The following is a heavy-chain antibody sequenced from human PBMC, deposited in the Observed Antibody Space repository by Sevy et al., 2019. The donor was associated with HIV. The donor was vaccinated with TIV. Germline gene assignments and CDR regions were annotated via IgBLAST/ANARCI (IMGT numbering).Heavy chain of an antibody. Sequence: GGSLRLSCAASGFTFSNYAMNWVRQAPGKGLEWVSGISGSGGSGDKTNYADSVKGRFTISRDDFKNSLYLQLSSLRAEDTAIYYCARKYDSSGYFDYWGQGTLVIVSS. CDR1: GFTFSNYA. D-gene: IGHD3-22*01. J-gene: IGHJ4*02. CDR3: ARKYDSSGYFDY. V-gene: IGHV3-23*01. CDR2: ISGSGGSGDKT.